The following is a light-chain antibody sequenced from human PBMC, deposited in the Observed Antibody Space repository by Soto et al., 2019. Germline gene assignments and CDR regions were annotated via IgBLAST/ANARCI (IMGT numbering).Light chain of an antibody. Sequence: EIVLTQSPGTLSLSPGERGTLSCRASQSVSKNYLAWYQQKPGQAPRLLIYGASSRATGIPDRFSGSGSGTDXXLTISRLEPEDFAVYSCQQYASSPLTFGGGTKVEIK. CDR2: GAS. CDR3: QQYASSPLT. J-gene: IGKJ4*01. V-gene: IGKV3-20*01. CDR1: QSVSKNY.